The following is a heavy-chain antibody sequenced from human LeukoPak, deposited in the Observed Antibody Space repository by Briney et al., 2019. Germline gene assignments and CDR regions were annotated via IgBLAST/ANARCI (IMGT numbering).Heavy chain of an antibody. V-gene: IGHV4-34*01. CDR3: ARDSDYDYVWGSYRSVYDY. CDR1: GGSFSGYY. J-gene: IGHJ4*02. Sequence: SETLSLTCAVYGGSFSGYYWSWIRQPPGKGLEWIGEINHSGSTNYNPSLKSRVTISVDTSKNQFSLKLSSVTAADTAVYYCARDSDYDYVWGSYRSVYDYWGQGTLVTVSS. D-gene: IGHD3-16*02. CDR2: INHSGST.